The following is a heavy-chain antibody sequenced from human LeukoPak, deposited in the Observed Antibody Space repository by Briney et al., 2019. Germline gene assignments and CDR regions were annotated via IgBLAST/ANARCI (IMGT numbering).Heavy chain of an antibody. CDR3: ARGGIAAAGMSFDY. CDR2: INPIGGST. CDR1: GGTFSSYA. Sequence: ASVTVSCKASGGTFSSYAISWVRQAPGQGLEWMGIINPIGGSTRYAQKFQGRVTMTRDTSTSTVYMELSSLRSEDTAVYYCARGGIAAAGMSFDYWGQGTLVTVCS. D-gene: IGHD6-13*01. V-gene: IGHV1-46*01. J-gene: IGHJ4*02.